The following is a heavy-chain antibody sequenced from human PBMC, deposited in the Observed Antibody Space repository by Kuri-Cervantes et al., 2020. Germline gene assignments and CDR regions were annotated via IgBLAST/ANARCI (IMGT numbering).Heavy chain of an antibody. V-gene: IGHV3-7*01. Sequence: GESLKISCAASGFTFSSYGMHWVRQAPGKGLEWVASIRQDGGDKYYVDSVKGRFTISRDNANYSLYLQMSSLRAEDTAVYYCARDMTHPMATIIAYYYYGLDVWGQGTTVTVSS. CDR2: IRQDGGDK. CDR3: ARDMTHPMATIIAYYYYGLDV. D-gene: IGHD5-24*01. CDR1: GFTFSSYG. J-gene: IGHJ6*02.